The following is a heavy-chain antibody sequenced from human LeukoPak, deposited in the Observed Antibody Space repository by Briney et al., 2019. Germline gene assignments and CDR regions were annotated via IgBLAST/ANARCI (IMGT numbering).Heavy chain of an antibody. CDR3: ARGENPLDAFDI. V-gene: IGHV1-18*01. J-gene: IGHJ3*02. CDR2: ISAYSGNT. Sequence: GASVKVSCKASGYSFSDTVINWVRQAPGQGLEWMGWISAYSGNTYFAQKFQGRVTLTTDTSTSTGYMELRTLRSDDTAVYYCARGENPLDAFDIWGQGTMVTVSS. CDR1: GYSFSDTV.